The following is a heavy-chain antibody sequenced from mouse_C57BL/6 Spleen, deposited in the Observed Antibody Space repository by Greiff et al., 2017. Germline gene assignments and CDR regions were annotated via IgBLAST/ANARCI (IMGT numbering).Heavy chain of an antibody. Sequence: QVQLQQPGAELVKPGASVKLSCKASGYTFTSYWMPWVKQRPGRGLEWIGRIAPNSGGTKYNEKFKSKATLTVDKPSSTAYRQLSRLTSEDSAVYYCARSLVPEAMDYWGQGTSVTVSS. CDR3: ARSLVPEAMDY. CDR1: GYTFTSYW. V-gene: IGHV1-72*01. J-gene: IGHJ4*01. D-gene: IGHD5-1*01. CDR2: IAPNSGGT.